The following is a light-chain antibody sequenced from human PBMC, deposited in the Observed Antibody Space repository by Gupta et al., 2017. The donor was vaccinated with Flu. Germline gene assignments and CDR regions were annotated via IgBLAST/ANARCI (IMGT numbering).Light chain of an antibody. J-gene: IGLJ3*02. Sequence: SALTQPPAAAGPPGQRFTIPCAGSTSDIGSNTVYCPQQLPGPSPNLLMYSNNRRLSAVPDRFSGSKSGTSASLPTSRLQAEEEADYYCAAWDDSRNSWVFGGGTKLTVL. V-gene: IGLV1-44*01. CDR3: AAWDDSRNSWV. CDR2: SNN. CDR1: TSDIGSNT.